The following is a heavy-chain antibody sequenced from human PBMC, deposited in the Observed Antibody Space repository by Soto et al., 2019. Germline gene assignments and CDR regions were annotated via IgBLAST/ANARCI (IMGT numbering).Heavy chain of an antibody. CDR2: IYPGDSDT. Sequence: PGESLKISCKGSGYTFTNYWIGWVRQMPGKGLEWMGIIYPGDSDTKYNPSFQGQVTISADKSITTTYLQWSSLKASDTAMYYCASVAYSLGTFDIWGQGTMVTVSS. J-gene: IGHJ3*02. CDR1: GYTFTNYW. CDR3: ASVAYSLGTFDI. V-gene: IGHV5-51*01. D-gene: IGHD3-16*01.